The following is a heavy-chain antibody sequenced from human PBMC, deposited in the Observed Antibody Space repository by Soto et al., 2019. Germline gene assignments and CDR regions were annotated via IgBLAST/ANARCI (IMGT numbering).Heavy chain of an antibody. CDR2: MNPNSGNT. J-gene: IGHJ5*02. Sequence: QVPLVQSGAEVKKPGASVKVSCKASGYTFTSYAINWVRQATGQGLEWMGWMNPNSGNTGYAQKFQGRVTMTRNTSISTAYMELSSLRSEDTAVYYCARGGYSSGWSPGWFDPWGQGTLVTVSS. CDR3: ARGGYSSGWSPGWFDP. CDR1: GYTFTSYA. D-gene: IGHD6-19*01. V-gene: IGHV1-8*01.